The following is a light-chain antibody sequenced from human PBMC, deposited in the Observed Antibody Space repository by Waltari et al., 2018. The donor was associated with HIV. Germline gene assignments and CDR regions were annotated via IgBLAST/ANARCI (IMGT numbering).Light chain of an antibody. Sequence: DIQMTQSPSSLSASVGDRITITCRASQNVDTYISWNHHKPGKAPKLLIYAAATLQSWVPSRFSGSGSGTEFTLSISSLQPEDFATYYCQQSFNVPRTFGQGTKVEVK. CDR1: QNVDTY. V-gene: IGKV1-39*01. CDR3: QQSFNVPRT. CDR2: AAA. J-gene: IGKJ1*01.